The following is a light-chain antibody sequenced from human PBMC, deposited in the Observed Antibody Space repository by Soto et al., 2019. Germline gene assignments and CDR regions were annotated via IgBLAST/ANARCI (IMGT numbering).Light chain of an antibody. CDR2: AAS. CDR1: QGIRNY. Sequence: DIQMTQSPTSLSASVGDRVTITCRASQGIRNYVAWYQQIPGKAPKLLIYAASTLQSGVPPRFSGSGSGTDFTRTINGLQPEDVATYSCQKYSSGPVFGPGTKVEIK. V-gene: IGKV1-27*01. J-gene: IGKJ3*01. CDR3: QKYSSGPV.